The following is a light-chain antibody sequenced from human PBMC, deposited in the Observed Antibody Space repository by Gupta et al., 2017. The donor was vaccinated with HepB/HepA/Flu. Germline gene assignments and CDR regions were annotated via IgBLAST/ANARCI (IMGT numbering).Light chain of an antibody. V-gene: IGKV3-11*01. J-gene: IGKJ4*01. Sequence: EPVFTQSPATLSLSPGESATLSCRASQTVNNNLGWYQQKTGQAPRPLIYDASKSATDIPARFSGSRSGVEFTLTNSSLEPEDFGVYYCQQRSTWPSLTFGGGTKVEIK. CDR2: DAS. CDR1: QTVNNN. CDR3: QQRSTWPSLT.